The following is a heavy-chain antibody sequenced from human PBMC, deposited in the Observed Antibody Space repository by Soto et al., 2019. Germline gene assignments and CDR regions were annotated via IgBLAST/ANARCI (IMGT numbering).Heavy chain of an antibody. CDR2: IIPIFGTA. D-gene: IGHD3-22*01. Sequence: SVKVSCKASGGTFSSYAISRVRQAPGQGLEWMGGIIPIFGTANYAQKFQGRVTITADESTSTAYMELSSLRSEDTAVYYCARDQDYYDSSGYYGAMSYWGQGTLVTVS. CDR3: ARDQDYYDSSGYYGAMSY. V-gene: IGHV1-69*13. J-gene: IGHJ4*02. CDR1: GGTFSSYA.